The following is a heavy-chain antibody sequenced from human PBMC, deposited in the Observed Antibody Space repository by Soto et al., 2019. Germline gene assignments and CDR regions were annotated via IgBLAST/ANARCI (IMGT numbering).Heavy chain of an antibody. CDR2: IYYSGST. CDR1: GGSISSGGYS. Sequence: SETLSLTCAVSGGSISSGGYSWSWIRQPPGKGLEWIGYIYYSGSTYYNPSLKSRVTISVDTSKNHFSLKLSSVTAADTAVYYCARHLGEAYFDYWGQGTLVTVSS. J-gene: IGHJ4*02. V-gene: IGHV4-30-2*03. CDR3: ARHLGEAYFDY.